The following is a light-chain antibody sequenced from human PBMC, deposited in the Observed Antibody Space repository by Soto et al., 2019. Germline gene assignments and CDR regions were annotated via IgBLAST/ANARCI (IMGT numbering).Light chain of an antibody. CDR1: PHIRSR. J-gene: IGKJ1*01. CDR3: QQYHSYWT. CDR2: DAP. V-gene: IGKV1-5*01. Sequence: DFQMTQSPSTLSASVGDRVTSTCRASPHIRSRLAWFQQKPGKAPKLLIYDAPSLESGVPQRFSSSVSGKEFTLTISSLQTDDFSTYYCQQYHSYWTFGQGTKVE.